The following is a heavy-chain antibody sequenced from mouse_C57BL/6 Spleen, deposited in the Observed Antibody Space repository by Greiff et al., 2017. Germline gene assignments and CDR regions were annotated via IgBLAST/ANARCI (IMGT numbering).Heavy chain of an antibody. V-gene: IGHV6-3*01. CDR1: GFTFSNYW. CDR2: IRLKSDNYAT. D-gene: IGHD1-1*01. Sequence: DVMLVESGGGLVQPGGSMKLSCVASGFTFSNYWMNWVRQSPEKGLEWVAQIRLKSDNYATHYAESVKGRFTISRDDSKSSVYLQMNNLRAEDTGIYYCTREITTVVASMDYWGQGTSVTVSS. CDR3: TREITTVVASMDY. J-gene: IGHJ4*01.